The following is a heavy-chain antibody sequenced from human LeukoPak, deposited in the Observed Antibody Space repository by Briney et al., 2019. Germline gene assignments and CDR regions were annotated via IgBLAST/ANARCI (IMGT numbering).Heavy chain of an antibody. Sequence: GESLTLSCAASGFTFSSYGMHWVRRAPGKGLEWVAVIWYDGSNKYYVDSVKGRFTISRDNSKSTLYLQMNSLRAEDTAVYYCARLRNDAFDIWGQGTVVTVSS. CDR2: IWYDGSNK. CDR3: ARLRNDAFDI. D-gene: IGHD1-14*01. V-gene: IGHV3-33*08. CDR1: GFTFSSYG. J-gene: IGHJ3*02.